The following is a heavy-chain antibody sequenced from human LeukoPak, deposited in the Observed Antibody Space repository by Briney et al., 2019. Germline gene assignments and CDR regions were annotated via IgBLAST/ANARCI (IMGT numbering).Heavy chain of an antibody. CDR1: GFTVSSNY. CDR3: AKPYGAPSSGLVQFDY. CDR2: IYSGGST. Sequence: GGSLRLSCAASGFTVSSNYMSWVRQAPGKGLEWVSVIYSGGSTYYADSVKGRFTISRDNSKNTLYLQMNSLRAEDTAVYYCAKPYGAPSSGLVQFDYWGQGTLVTVSS. D-gene: IGHD6-19*01. V-gene: IGHV3-53*01. J-gene: IGHJ4*02.